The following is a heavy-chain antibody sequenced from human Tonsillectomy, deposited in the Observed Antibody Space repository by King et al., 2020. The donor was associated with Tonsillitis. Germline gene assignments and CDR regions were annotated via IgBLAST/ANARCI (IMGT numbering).Heavy chain of an antibody. CDR3: ARGIAAR. V-gene: IGHV3-7*04. D-gene: IGHD6-6*01. CDR1: GFNYRSYW. J-gene: IGHJ4*02. CDR2: IKQDGRGK. Sequence: VQLGESGGGLVRPGVSLRISCTAAGFNYRSYWMTWVRQAPGRGPEWGANIKQDGRGKHQVDSVRGRFLISRDNAKNSLYLQMNRLRPEDTAVYYWARGIAARCGQGTLVTVPS.